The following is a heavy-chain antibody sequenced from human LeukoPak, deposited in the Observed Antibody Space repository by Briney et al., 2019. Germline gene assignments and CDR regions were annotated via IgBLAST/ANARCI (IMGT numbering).Heavy chain of an antibody. V-gene: IGHV3-23*01. CDR3: AKWMVRRDFWSGAFDI. J-gene: IGHJ3*02. D-gene: IGHD3-3*01. CDR1: GFTFSSSV. Sequence: GGSLRLSCAASGFTFSSSVMSWVRQAPGKGLEWVSSITGSGGSTYYADSVKGRFSISRDNSKNTLYLQMNSLRAEDTAVYYCAKWMVRRDFWSGAFDIWGQGTMVTV. CDR2: ITGSGGST.